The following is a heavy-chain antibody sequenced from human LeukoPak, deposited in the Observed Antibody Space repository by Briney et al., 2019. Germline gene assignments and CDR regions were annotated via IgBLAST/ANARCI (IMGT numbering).Heavy chain of an antibody. J-gene: IGHJ4*02. CDR1: GFTFSSYA. V-gene: IGHV3-23*01. CDR2: ISGSGGST. CDR3: AKDLYRYFDCVLDY. D-gene: IGHD3-9*01. Sequence: GGSLRLPCAASGFTFSSYAISWVRQAPGKGLKWVSAISGSGGSTYYADSVKGRFTISRDNSKNTLYLQMNSLRAEDTAVYYCAKDLYRYFDCVLDYWGQGTLVTVSS.